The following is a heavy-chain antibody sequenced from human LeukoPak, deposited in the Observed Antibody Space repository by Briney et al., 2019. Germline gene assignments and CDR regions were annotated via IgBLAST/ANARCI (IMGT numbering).Heavy chain of an antibody. V-gene: IGHV3-64*01. D-gene: IGHD4-17*01. Sequence: GGSLRLFCAASGFTFSSYAMHWVRQAPGKGLEYVSAISSNGGSTYYANSVKGRFTISRDNSKNTLYLQMGSLRAEDMAVYYCARDPYGDSRGYYYYMDVWGKGTTVTVSS. CDR3: ARDPYGDSRGYYYYMDV. CDR1: GFTFSSYA. J-gene: IGHJ6*03. CDR2: ISSNGGST.